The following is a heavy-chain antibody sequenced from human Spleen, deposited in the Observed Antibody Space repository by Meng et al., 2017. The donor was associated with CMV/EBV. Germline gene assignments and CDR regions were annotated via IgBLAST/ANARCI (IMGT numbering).Heavy chain of an antibody. CDR2: IYHSGST. CDR3: ARDGDIVVVPAAPSLPYGMDV. V-gene: IGHV4-38-2*02. Sequence: SETLSLTCTVSGYSISSGYYWGWIRQPPGKGLEWIGSIYHSGSTNYNPSLKSRVTISVDKSKNQFSLKLSSVTAADTAVYYCARDGDIVVVPAAPSLPYGMDVWGQGTTVTVSS. CDR1: GYSISSGYY. D-gene: IGHD2-2*01. J-gene: IGHJ6*02.